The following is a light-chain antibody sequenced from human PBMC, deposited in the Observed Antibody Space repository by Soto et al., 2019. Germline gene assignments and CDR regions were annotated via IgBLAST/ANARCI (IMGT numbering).Light chain of an antibody. Sequence: DIQVTQSPSSVSASVGDRVTITCRASQDIAGYLARYQHKPGRTPELLIHGASRLQSGVPARFSGSGSGTDFTLSINSLQPEDFATYCCQQAYSFPITFGQGTRLEIK. V-gene: IGKV1D-12*01. J-gene: IGKJ5*01. CDR3: QQAYSFPIT. CDR1: QDIAGY. CDR2: GAS.